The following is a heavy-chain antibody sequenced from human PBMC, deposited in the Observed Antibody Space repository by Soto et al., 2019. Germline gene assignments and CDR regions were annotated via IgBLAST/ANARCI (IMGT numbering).Heavy chain of an antibody. J-gene: IGHJ6*02. CDR3: ARDPNIVLVPAALRSYYYYYGMDV. D-gene: IGHD2-2*01. CDR1: GFTFSNYW. Sequence: PGGSLRLSCAASGFTFSNYWMSWVRQAPGKGLEWVAKIKQDGSETYYVDSVKGRFTISRDNAKNSLFLQMNSLGAEDTAVYYCARDPNIVLVPAALRSYYYYYGMDVWGQGTTVTVSS. V-gene: IGHV3-7*01. CDR2: IKQDGSET.